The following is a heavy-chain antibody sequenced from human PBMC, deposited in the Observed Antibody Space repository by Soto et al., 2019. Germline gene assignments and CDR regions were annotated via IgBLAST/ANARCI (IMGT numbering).Heavy chain of an antibody. V-gene: IGHV3-74*01. CDR3: TSLSVAVDYFAFDI. CDR1: GFPFSDLW. J-gene: IGHJ3*02. D-gene: IGHD6-19*01. CDR2: ISHDGSST. Sequence: EVQLVESGGGLIQPGGSLRLSCTASGFPFSDLWMHWVRQAPGKGLEWVSRISHDGSSTSHADSVRGRFSISRDNAKNTVYLQMNSLRAEDTAVYYSTSLSVAVDYFAFDIWGQGTVVTVS.